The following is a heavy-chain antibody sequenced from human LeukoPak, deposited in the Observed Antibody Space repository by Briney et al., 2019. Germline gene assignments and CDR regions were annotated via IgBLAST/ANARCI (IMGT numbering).Heavy chain of an antibody. J-gene: IGHJ4*02. CDR2: VSSFSDTI. V-gene: IGHV3-48*04. Sequence: GGSLRLSCVASGFTFSSYSISWIRQAPGKGLEWVSFVSSFSDTIEYADSVKGRFTIARDNAENSVSLQMNSLRAEDTAVYYCTSSYATPGYSSGSFDDWGQGALVIVSS. CDR3: TSSYATPGYSSGSFDD. D-gene: IGHD3-22*01. CDR1: GFTFSSYS.